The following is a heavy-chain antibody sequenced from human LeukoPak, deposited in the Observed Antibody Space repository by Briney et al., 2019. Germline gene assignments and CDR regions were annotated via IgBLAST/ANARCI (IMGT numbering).Heavy chain of an antibody. CDR2: ISAYNGNT. J-gene: IGHJ4*02. V-gene: IGHV1-18*01. CDR1: GYTFTSYG. CDR3: ARERDYIWGGYRSQALDY. D-gene: IGHD3-16*02. Sequence: ASVKVSCKASGYTFTSYGISWVRQAPGQGLEWMGWISAYNGNTNYAQKLQGRVTMTTDTSTSTAYMELRSLRSDDTAVYYCARERDYIWGGYRSQALDYWGQGTLVTVSS.